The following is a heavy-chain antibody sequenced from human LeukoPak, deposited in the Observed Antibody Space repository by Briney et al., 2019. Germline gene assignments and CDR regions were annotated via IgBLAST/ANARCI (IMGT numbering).Heavy chain of an antibody. CDR3: EMTPCDY. V-gene: IGHV3-23*01. CDR1: GFTFSSYA. CDR2: ISDRGGTT. J-gene: IGHJ4*02. Sequence: PGRSLRLSCAASGFTFSSYAMAWVRQAPGGGLEWVSGISDRGGTTYYADSVKGRFTISRDNSKNTLSLQMNRLRVEDTAVYYCEMTPCDYWGQGALVTVSS.